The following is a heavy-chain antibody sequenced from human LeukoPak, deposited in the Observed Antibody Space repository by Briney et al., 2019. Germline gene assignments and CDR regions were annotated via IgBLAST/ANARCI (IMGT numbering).Heavy chain of an antibody. CDR3: AKEYYYDSVLDY. CDR2: ISYDGSNK. CDR1: GFTFSSYG. Sequence: GGSLRLSCAASGFTFSSYGMHWVRQAPGKGLEWVAVISYDGSNKYYADSVKGRFTISRDNSKNTLYLQINSLRAEDTSVYYCAKEYYYDSVLDYWGQGTLVTVSS. J-gene: IGHJ4*02. V-gene: IGHV3-30*18. D-gene: IGHD3-22*01.